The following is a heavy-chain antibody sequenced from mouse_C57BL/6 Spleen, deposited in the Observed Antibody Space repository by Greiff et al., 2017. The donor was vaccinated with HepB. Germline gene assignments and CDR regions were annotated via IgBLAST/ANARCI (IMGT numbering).Heavy chain of an antibody. V-gene: IGHV1-42*01. D-gene: IGHD1-1*01. CDR2: INPSTGGT. Sequence: EVKLQESGPELVKPGASVKISCKASGYSFTGYYMNWVKQSPEKSLEWIGEINPSTGGTTYNQKFKAKATLTVDKSSSTAYMQLKSLTSEDSAVYYCARSEITTVVATKGFAYWGQGTLVTVSA. CDR1: GYSFTGYY. J-gene: IGHJ3*01. CDR3: ARSEITTVVATKGFAY.